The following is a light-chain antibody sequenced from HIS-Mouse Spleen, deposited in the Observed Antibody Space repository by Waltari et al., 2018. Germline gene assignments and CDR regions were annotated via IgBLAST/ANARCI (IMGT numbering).Light chain of an antibody. CDR1: ALPKKY. V-gene: IGLV3-10*01. Sequence: SYELTQPPSVSVSPGQTARITCSGDALPKKYAYWDQQKSGQAPVLVIYEESKRPPGVPERCSGSSSGTMATLTISGAQVEEEADYYCYSTDSSGNHRVFGGGTKLTVL. CDR3: YSTDSSGNHRV. CDR2: EES. J-gene: IGLJ2*01.